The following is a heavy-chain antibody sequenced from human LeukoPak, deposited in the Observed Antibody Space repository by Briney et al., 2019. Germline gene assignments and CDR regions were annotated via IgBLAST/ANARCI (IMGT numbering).Heavy chain of an antibody. D-gene: IGHD3-3*01. CDR2: IYTSGST. CDR1: GGSINSYY. V-gene: IGHV4-4*07. J-gene: IGHJ5*02. Sequence: PSETLSLTCTVSGGSINSYYWSWIRQPAGKGLEWIGRIYTSGSTNYNPSLKSRVTISVDTSKNQFSLKLSSVTAADTAVYYCARGRYKYYDFWSGKKEPNWFDPWGQGTLVTVSS. CDR3: ARGRYKYYDFWSGKKEPNWFDP.